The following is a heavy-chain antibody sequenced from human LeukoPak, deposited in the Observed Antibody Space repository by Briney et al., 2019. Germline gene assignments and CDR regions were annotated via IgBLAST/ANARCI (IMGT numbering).Heavy chain of an antibody. CDR2: IWYDGSNN. Sequence: GGSLRLSCAASGFTFSSYGMHWVRQAPGKGLEWVAVIWYDGSNNYYADSVKGRFTISRDNSKNTLYLQMNSLRAEDTAVYYCAQGGYSSSWYWFDYWGQGTLVTVSS. CDR3: AQGGYSSSWYWFDY. CDR1: GFTFSSYG. J-gene: IGHJ4*02. D-gene: IGHD6-13*01. V-gene: IGHV3-33*06.